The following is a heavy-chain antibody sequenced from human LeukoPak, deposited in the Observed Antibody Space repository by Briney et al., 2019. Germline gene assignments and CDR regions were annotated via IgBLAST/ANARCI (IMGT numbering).Heavy chain of an antibody. CDR2: IYYSGST. D-gene: IGHD5-18*01. V-gene: IGHV4-30-4*01. J-gene: IGHJ4*02. CDR3: ARYSGYSYGSDFDY. CDR1: GDSISSGDYY. Sequence: SQTLSLTCTVSGDSISSGDYYWSWIRQPPGKGLEWIGYIYYSGSTYYNTSLKGRLTISLDTSKNQFSLKLTSVTAADTAVYYCARYSGYSYGSDFDYWGQGTLVTVSS.